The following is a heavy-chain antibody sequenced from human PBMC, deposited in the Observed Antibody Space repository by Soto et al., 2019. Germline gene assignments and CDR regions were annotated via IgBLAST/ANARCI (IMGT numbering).Heavy chain of an antibody. V-gene: IGHV1-69*01. CDR2: VIPVFNTS. J-gene: IGHJ4*02. D-gene: IGHD4-17*01. CDR3: ARGDEMTAVTIFEY. CDR1: GGAFGRYS. Sequence: QVQLEQSGPEVRRPGTSVKVSCKASGGAFGRYSVSWVRQAPGQGLEWIGGVIPVFNTSNYSLQFQGRVAISADESASTVFMELRSLPSEDTALYYCARGDEMTAVTIFEYWGQGTLVTVSS.